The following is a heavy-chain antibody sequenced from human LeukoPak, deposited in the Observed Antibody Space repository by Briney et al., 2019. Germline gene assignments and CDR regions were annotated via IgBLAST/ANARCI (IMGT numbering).Heavy chain of an antibody. D-gene: IGHD6-6*01. J-gene: IGHJ5*02. CDR3: RTQYRSSSFA. CDR1: AFTFGSYW. V-gene: IGHV3-74*01. CDR2: INREGSHT. Sequence: PGGSLRLACAAAAFTFGSYWIHWVRQAPGRVLGWVSRINREGSHTSYADSVKGRFTISGDNAKNTLYLQMNRLRAGDTAVYHCRTQYRSSSFAWGQGKRVTVST.